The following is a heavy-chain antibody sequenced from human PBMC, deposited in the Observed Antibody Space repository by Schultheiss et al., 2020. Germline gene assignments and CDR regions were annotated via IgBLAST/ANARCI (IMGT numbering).Heavy chain of an antibody. CDR3: ARATGYSSGWYDY. D-gene: IGHD6-19*01. CDR1: GGSFRGYY. V-gene: IGHV4-34*01. Sequence: SETLSLTCAVYGGSFRGYYWSWIRQPPGKGLEWIGEINHRGSTNYNPSLKSRVTISVDTSKNQLSLKVSSVTAADTAVYYCARATGYSSGWYDYWGQGTLVTVSS. CDR2: INHRGST. J-gene: IGHJ4*02.